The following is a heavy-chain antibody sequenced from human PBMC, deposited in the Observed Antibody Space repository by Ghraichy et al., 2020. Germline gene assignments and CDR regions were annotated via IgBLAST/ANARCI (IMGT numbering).Heavy chain of an antibody. V-gene: IGHV4-39*01. D-gene: IGHD3-10*01. Sequence: SETLSLTCTVSGGSISSSSYYWGWIRQPPGKGLEWIGSIYYSGSTYYNPSLKSRVTISVDTSKNQFSLKLSSVTAADTAVYYCARHLGMVRGVIWAFDIWGQGTMVTVSS. J-gene: IGHJ3*02. CDR3: ARHLGMVRGVIWAFDI. CDR2: IYYSGST. CDR1: GGSISSSSYY.